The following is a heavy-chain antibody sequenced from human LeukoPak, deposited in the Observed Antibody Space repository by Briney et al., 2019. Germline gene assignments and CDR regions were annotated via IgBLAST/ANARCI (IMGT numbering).Heavy chain of an antibody. D-gene: IGHD2-2*01. Sequence: SVKVSCMASGGTFSSYAISSVRQAPGQGLEWMGGIIPIFGTANYAQKFQGRVTITTDESTSTAYMELSTLRSEDTAVYYCASVVDPPTDYYMDVWGKGTTVTVSS. CDR3: ASVVDPPTDYYMDV. J-gene: IGHJ6*03. V-gene: IGHV1-69*05. CDR1: GGTFSSYA. CDR2: IIPIFGTA.